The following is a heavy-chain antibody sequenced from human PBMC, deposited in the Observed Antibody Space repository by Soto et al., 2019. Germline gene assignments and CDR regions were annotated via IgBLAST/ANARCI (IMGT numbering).Heavy chain of an antibody. CDR1: GFTFSSYA. J-gene: IGHJ4*02. CDR2: ISGSGGST. D-gene: IGHD1-26*01. CDR3: ARPGRGRYYDY. Sequence: EVQLLESGGGLVQPGGSLRLSCAASGFTFSSYAMRWVRQAPVMVLEWVSAISGSGGSTYYGDSVKGRFTITRDNSKKPLYRQMNRLRAEDPAVYYCARPGRGRYYDYWGQGNLVTVSS. V-gene: IGHV3-23*01.